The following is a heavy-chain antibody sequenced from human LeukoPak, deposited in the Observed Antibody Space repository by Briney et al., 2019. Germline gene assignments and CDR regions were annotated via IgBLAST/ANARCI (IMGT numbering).Heavy chain of an antibody. V-gene: IGHV3-21*01. CDR2: ISSSSSYI. J-gene: IGHJ4*02. CDR3: ARTGDSSSLSGSQIDY. Sequence: GGSLRLSCAASGFTFSSYSMNWVRQAPGKGLEWVSSISSSSSYIYYADSVKGRFTISRDNAKNSLYLQMNSLRAEDMAVYYCARTGDSSSLSGSQIDYWGQGTLVTVSS. D-gene: IGHD6-6*01. CDR1: GFTFSSYS.